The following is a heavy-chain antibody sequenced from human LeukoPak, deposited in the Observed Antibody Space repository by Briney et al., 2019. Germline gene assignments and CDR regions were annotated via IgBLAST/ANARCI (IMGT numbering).Heavy chain of an antibody. Sequence: APVKVSCKASGYTFTDYLIHWVRQAPGQGPEWMGWIIPKGGGTKYAQKFQDRVTMTRDTSINTAYMELSGLRPDDTAVYYCARVPRPRDPTSSAAHQPFDYWGQGTLVIVSS. D-gene: IGHD2-2*01. J-gene: IGHJ4*02. CDR2: IIPKGGGT. CDR1: GYTFTDYL. V-gene: IGHV1-2*02. CDR3: ARVPRPRDPTSSAAHQPFDY.